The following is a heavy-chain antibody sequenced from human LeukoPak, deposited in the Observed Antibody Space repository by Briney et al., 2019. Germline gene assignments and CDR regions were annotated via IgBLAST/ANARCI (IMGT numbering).Heavy chain of an antibody. CDR1: GASISSYY. Sequence: SETLSLTCTVSGASISSYYWSWIRQPPGKGLEWIGYIYYSGSTNYNPSLKSRVTISVDTSKNQFSLKLSSVTAADTAVYYCARAYAGYTFDYWGQGTLVTVSS. J-gene: IGHJ4*02. CDR2: IYYSGST. CDR3: ARAYAGYTFDY. V-gene: IGHV4-59*01. D-gene: IGHD5-24*01.